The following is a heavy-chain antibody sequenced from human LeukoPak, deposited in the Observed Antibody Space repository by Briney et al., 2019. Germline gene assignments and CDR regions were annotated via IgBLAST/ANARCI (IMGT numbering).Heavy chain of an antibody. CDR3: ARDRSTSCYCFDY. D-gene: IGHD2-2*01. CDR1: GFTFSSYS. V-gene: IGHV3-21*01. Sequence: KPGGSLRLSCAASGFTFSSYSMNWIRQAPGKGLESVSSISSSSSYIYYADSVKGRFTISRDNAKNSLYLQMNSLRAEDTAVYYCARDRSTSCYCFDYWGQGTLVTVSS. CDR2: ISSSSSYI. J-gene: IGHJ4*02.